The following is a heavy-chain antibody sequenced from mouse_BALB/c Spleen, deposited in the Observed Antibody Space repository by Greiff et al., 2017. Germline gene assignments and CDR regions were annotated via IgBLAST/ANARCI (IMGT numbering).Heavy chain of an antibody. CDR1: GYTFTDYY. J-gene: IGHJ2*01. CDR3: ARSEVYGYGDY. V-gene: IGHV1-77*01. CDR2: IYPGSGNT. D-gene: IGHD2-14*01. Sequence: QVQLQQSGAELARPGASVKLSCKASGYTFTDYYINWVKQRTGQGLEWIGEIYPGSGNTYYNEKFKGKATLTADKSSSTAYMQLSSLTSEDSAVYFCARSEVYGYGDYWGQGTTLTVSS.